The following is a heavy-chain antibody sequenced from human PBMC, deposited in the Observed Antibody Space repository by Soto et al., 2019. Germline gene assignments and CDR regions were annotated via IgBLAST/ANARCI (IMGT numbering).Heavy chain of an antibody. D-gene: IGHD5-12*01. J-gene: IGHJ6*02. CDR2: IIPIFGTA. Sequence: SVEVSCKGSGGTFSGYAISWVRQAPGQGLEWMGGIIPIFGTANYAQKFQGRVTITADESTSTAYMELSSLRSEDTSVYYCARDGRNPRXLQYSGYDPYYYYGMDVWGQGTTVTVSS. V-gene: IGHV1-69*13. CDR3: ARDGRNPRXLQYSGYDPYYYYGMDV. CDR1: GGTFSGYA.